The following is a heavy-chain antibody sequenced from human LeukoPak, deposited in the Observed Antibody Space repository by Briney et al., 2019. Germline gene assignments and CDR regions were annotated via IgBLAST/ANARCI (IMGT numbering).Heavy chain of an antibody. CDR1: GFAFSNYW. CDR2: MDQDGSEK. D-gene: IGHD4-11*01. J-gene: IGHJ4*02. V-gene: IGHV3-7*01. Sequence: GGSLRLSCAASGFAFSNYWMSWVRQAPGKGLEWMANMDQDGSEKNYVDSVKGRFTISRDNAQDSLYLQMNSLRAEDTAVYYCARDRGYSNFDYWGQGTLLTVSS. CDR3: ARDRGYSNFDY.